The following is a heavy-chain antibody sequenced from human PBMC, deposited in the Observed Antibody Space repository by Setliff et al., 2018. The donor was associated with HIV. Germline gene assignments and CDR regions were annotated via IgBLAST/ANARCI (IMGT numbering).Heavy chain of an antibody. J-gene: IGHJ6*03. Sequence: GASVKVSCKASGGTFSSYAISWVRQAPGQGLEWMGGIIPVFRTANYAQKFQGRVTITADESTSTAYMELSSLRSEDTALYFCAREQTAQDDYYYYYMDVWGEGTTVTVSS. CDR1: GGTFSSYA. V-gene: IGHV1-69*13. CDR2: IIPVFRTA. CDR3: AREQTAQDDYYYYYMDV.